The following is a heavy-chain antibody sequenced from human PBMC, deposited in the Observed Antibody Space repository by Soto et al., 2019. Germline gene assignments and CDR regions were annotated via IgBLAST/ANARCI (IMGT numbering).Heavy chain of an antibody. Sequence: ASETLSLTCAVSGGSISSGGYSWSWIRQPPGKGLEWIGYIYHSGSTYYNPSLKSRVTISVDRSKNQFSLKLSSVTAADTAVYYCAREVVAATNWFDPWGQGTLVTVSS. J-gene: IGHJ5*02. CDR3: AREVVAATNWFDP. CDR1: GGSISSGGYS. D-gene: IGHD2-15*01. V-gene: IGHV4-30-2*01. CDR2: IYHSGST.